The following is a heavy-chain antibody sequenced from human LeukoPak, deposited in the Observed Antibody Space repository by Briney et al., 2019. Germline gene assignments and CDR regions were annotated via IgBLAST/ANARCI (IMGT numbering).Heavy chain of an antibody. Sequence: GASVKVSCKASGYTFTSYGISWVRQAPGQGLEWMGWISAYNGNTNCAQKFQGRVTMTRDTSTSTVYMELSSLRSEDTAVYYCARATWIVGYFDYWGQGTLVTVSS. V-gene: IGHV1-18*01. CDR1: GYTFTSYG. J-gene: IGHJ4*02. D-gene: IGHD1-26*01. CDR2: ISAYNGNT. CDR3: ARATWIVGYFDY.